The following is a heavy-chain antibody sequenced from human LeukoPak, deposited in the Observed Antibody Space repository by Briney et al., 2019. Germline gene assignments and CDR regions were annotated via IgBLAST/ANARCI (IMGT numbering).Heavy chain of an antibody. J-gene: IGHJ4*02. D-gene: IGHD2-2*01. CDR1: GGSMSSSSYY. V-gene: IGHV4-39*01. CDR3: ASPLGYCSSTDCYGDY. CDR2: IHYSGSN. Sequence: KRSETLSLTCTVSGGSMSSSSYYWGWIRQPPGKGLEWIGSIHYSGSNYYNPPLESRVTISVDPSKNKFSLKLNSVTAADPAVYYCASPLGYCSSTDCYGDYWGQGTLVTVSS.